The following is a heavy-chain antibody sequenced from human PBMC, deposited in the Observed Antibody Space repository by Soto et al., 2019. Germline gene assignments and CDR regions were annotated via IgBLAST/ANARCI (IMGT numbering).Heavy chain of an antibody. CDR3: AKGPDY. CDR2: ISYDGSNK. CDR1: GFTFSSYG. V-gene: IGHV3-30*18. Sequence: ESGGGVVQPGRSLRLSCAASGFTFSSYGMHWVRQAPGKGLEWVAVISYDGSNKYYADSVKGRFTISRDNSKNTLYLQMNSLRAEDTAVYYCAKGPDYWGQGTLVTVSS. J-gene: IGHJ4*02.